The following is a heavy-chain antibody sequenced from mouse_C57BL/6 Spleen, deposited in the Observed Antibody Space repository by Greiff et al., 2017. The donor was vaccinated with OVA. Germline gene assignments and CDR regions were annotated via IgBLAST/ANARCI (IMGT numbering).Heavy chain of an antibody. CDR2: ISYDGSN. D-gene: IGHD1-1*01. CDR1: GYSITSGYY. V-gene: IGHV3-6*01. CDR3: ARSTTTMDY. Sequence: EVKLVESGPGLVKPSQSLSLTCSVTGYSITSGYYWNWIRQFPGNKLEWMGYISYDGSNNYNPSLKNRISITRDTSKNQCFLKLNSVTTEDTATYYCARSTTTMDYWGQGTSVTVSS. J-gene: IGHJ4*01.